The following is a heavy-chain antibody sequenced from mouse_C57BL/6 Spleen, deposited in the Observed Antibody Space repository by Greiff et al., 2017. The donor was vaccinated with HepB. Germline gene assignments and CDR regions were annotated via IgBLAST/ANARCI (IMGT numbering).Heavy chain of an antibody. CDR3: ARKTLVEWYFDV. J-gene: IGHJ1*03. D-gene: IGHD1-2*01. CDR1: GFSLTSYG. CDR2: IWSGGST. V-gene: IGHV2-2*01. Sequence: VQLQQSGPGLVQPSQSLSITCTVSGFSLTSYGVHWVRQSPGKGLEWLGVIWSGGSTDYNAAFISSLSISKDNSTSQVFFKMNSLQADDTAIYYCARKTLVEWYFDVWGTGTTVTVSS.